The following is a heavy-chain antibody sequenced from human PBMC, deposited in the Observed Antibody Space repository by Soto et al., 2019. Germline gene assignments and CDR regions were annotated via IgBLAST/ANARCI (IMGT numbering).Heavy chain of an antibody. J-gene: IGHJ5*02. CDR2: IYHSGST. CDR3: ARLDYDSSGRLNWFDP. Sequence: PSETLSLTCAVSGGSISSSNWWGWVRQPPGKGLEWIGEIYHSGSTNYNPSLKGRVTISVDKSKNQFSLKLSSVTAADTAVYYCARLDYDSSGRLNWFDPWGQGTLVTVSS. CDR1: GGSISSSNW. V-gene: IGHV4-4*02. D-gene: IGHD3-22*01.